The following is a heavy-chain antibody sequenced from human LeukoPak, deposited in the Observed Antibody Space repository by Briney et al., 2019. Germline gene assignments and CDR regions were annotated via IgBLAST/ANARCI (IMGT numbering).Heavy chain of an antibody. CDR2: IRSKANSYAT. CDR1: GFTFSGSA. CDR3: TRQLPLDTAMVTSRYYYMDV. V-gene: IGHV3-73*01. J-gene: IGHJ6*03. Sequence: GGSLRLSCAASGFTFSGSAMHWVRQASGKGLEWVGRIRSKANSYATAYAASVKGRFTISRDDSKNTAYLQMNSLKTEDTAVYYCTRQLPLDTAMVTSRYYYMDVWGKGTTVTASS. D-gene: IGHD5-18*01.